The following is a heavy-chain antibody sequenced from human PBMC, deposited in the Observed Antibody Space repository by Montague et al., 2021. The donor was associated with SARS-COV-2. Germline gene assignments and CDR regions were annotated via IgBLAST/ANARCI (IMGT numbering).Heavy chain of an antibody. D-gene: IGHD6-19*01. J-gene: IGHJ4*02. CDR1: GDSISHSSYY. Sequence: SETLSLTCTVSGDSISHSSYYWGWIRQPPGKGLEWIGSIYYSGSTYYNPSLKSRVTISVDTPKNQVSLKLNSVTAADTAVYYCARVWQWLVPFDYWGQGTLVTVSS. CDR3: ARVWQWLVPFDY. V-gene: IGHV4-39*07. CDR2: IYYSGST.